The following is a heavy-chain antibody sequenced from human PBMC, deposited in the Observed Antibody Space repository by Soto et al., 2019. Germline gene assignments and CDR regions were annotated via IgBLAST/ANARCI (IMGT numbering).Heavy chain of an antibody. Sequence: ASVKVSCKASGGTFSSYAISWVRQAPGQGLEWMGGIIPIFGTANYAQKFQGRVTITADKSTSTAYMELSSLRSEDTAVYYCARAGYCSGGRCYSYAFDIWGQGTMVTVS. J-gene: IGHJ3*02. CDR1: GGTFSSYA. CDR3: ARAGYCSGGRCYSYAFDI. CDR2: IIPIFGTA. V-gene: IGHV1-69*06. D-gene: IGHD2-15*01.